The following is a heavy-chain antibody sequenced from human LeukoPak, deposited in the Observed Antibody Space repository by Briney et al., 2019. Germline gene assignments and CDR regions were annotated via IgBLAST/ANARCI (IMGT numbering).Heavy chain of an antibody. J-gene: IGHJ4*02. Sequence: GGFLSLSCAASGFSFDTYAMHWVRQAPGQGLEWVALIWHDGSHKFYSNSVRGQFTISRDNSKNTVYLQMNNLRPDDTAVYYCAREIFGSGSYADFWGQGTLVTVSS. CDR3: AREIFGSGSYADF. D-gene: IGHD3-10*01. CDR1: GFSFDTYA. CDR2: IWHDGSHK. V-gene: IGHV3-33*01.